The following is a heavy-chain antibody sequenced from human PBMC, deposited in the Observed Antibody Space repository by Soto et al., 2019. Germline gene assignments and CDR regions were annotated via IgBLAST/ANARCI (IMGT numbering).Heavy chain of an antibody. Sequence: QVQLVESGGGVVQPGRSLRLSCAASGFTFSSYGMHWVRQAPGKGLEWVAVISYDGSNKYYADSVKGRFTISRDNSKNRLYLQMNSLRAEDTAVYYCAKDGAGGTSYYYYGMDVWGQGTTVTVSS. CDR2: ISYDGSNK. CDR1: GFTFSSYG. V-gene: IGHV3-30*18. J-gene: IGHJ6*02. D-gene: IGHD1-1*01. CDR3: AKDGAGGTSYYYYGMDV.